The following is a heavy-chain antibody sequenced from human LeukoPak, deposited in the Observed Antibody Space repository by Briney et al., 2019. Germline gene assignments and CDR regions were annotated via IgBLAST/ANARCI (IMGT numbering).Heavy chain of an antibody. V-gene: IGHV1-69*06. J-gene: IGHJ6*03. D-gene: IGHD2-2*01. CDR2: IIPIFGTP. CDR3: ARVREDIVVVPAGGGNYYYMDV. CDR1: GGTFSSYA. Sequence: ASVKVSCKASGGTFSSYAISWVRQAPGQGLEWMGRIIPIFGTPNYAQKFQGRVTITADKSTSTAYMELSSRTSEDTAVYYCARVREDIVVVPAGGGNYYYMDVWGKGTTVTVSS.